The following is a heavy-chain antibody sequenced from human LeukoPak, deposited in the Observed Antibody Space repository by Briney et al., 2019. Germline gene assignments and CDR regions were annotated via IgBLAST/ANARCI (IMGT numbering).Heavy chain of an antibody. D-gene: IGHD4-17*01. J-gene: IGHJ5*02. CDR2: INPTGGST. V-gene: IGHV1-46*01. Sequence: ASVKVSCKASGYTFTSYYMHWVRQAPGQGLEWMGLINPTGGSTGYAQKFQGRVTMTRDMSTSTDYMELSSLRSEDTAIYYCARGEDYGDYSWFDPWGQGTLVTVSS. CDR3: ARGEDYGDYSWFDP. CDR1: GYTFTSYY.